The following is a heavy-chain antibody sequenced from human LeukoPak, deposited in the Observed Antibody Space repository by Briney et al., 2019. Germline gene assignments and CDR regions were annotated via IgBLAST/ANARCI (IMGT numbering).Heavy chain of an antibody. CDR3: AKVSGGGLYYDGMDV. V-gene: IGHV3-23*01. CDR2: ISGSGGTT. Sequence: GGSLRLSCAASGFTFNNYAMNWVRQAPGKGLEWVSVISGSGGTTYYADSVKGRFTISRDSSKNTLYLQMNSLRAEDTVVYYCAKVSGGGLYYDGMDVWGQGTTVTVSS. CDR1: GFTFNNYA. D-gene: IGHD1-14*01. J-gene: IGHJ6*02.